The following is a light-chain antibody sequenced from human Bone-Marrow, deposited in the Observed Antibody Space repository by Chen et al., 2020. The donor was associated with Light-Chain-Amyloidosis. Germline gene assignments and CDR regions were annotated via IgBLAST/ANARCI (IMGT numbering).Light chain of an antibody. J-gene: IGLJ3*02. Sequence: NFMLTQPHSVSESPGKPVIISCTRSSGSIATTYVQWYQQRPVSSPTTVIYEDDQRPSGVPDRFSGSIDRSSNSASLTISGLKTEDEADYYCQSYQGSSQGVFGGGTKLTVL. CDR2: EDD. CDR1: SGSIATTY. V-gene: IGLV6-57*01. CDR3: QSYQGSSQGV.